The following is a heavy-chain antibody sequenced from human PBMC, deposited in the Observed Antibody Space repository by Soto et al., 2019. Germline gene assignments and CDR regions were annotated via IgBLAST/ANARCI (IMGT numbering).Heavy chain of an antibody. V-gene: IGHV3-30*18. CDR1: GFTFSTCG. CDR3: ANRQNSGWYYFDY. CDR2: ISYDGNTK. D-gene: IGHD6-19*01. Sequence: QVQLVESGGGVVQPGRSLRLSCAASGFTFSTCGMHWVRQAPGKGLEWVAVISYDGNTKYYADSVKGRFTISRDNSKNTLYLQMDTLRAADTAAYYCANRQNSGWYYFDYWGRGTLVTVAS. J-gene: IGHJ4*02.